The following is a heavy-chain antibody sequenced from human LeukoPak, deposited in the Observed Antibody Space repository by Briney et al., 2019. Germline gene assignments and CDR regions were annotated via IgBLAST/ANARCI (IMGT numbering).Heavy chain of an antibody. CDR1: GFTFSSYG. Sequence: PGRSLRLPCAASGFTFSSYGMHWVRQAPGKGLEWVAVISYDGSNKYYADSVKGRFTISRDNSKNTLHLQMNSLRAEDTAVYYCAKEGYYDSSGYFPPQTPAPFDYWGQGTLVTVSS. J-gene: IGHJ4*02. D-gene: IGHD3-22*01. V-gene: IGHV3-30*18. CDR3: AKEGYYDSSGYFPPQTPAPFDY. CDR2: ISYDGSNK.